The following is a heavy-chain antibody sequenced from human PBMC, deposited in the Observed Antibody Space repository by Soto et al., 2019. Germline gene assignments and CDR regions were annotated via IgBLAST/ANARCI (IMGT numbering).Heavy chain of an antibody. CDR2: ISYDGSNK. J-gene: IGHJ4*02. CDR3: ARVPSSSGRAHFDY. Sequence: QVQLVESGGGVVQPGRSLRLSCAASGFTFSSYAMHWVRQAPGKGLEWVAVISYDGSNKYYAASVKGRFTISRDNSKNTVYLQMNSLRAEDTAVYYCARVPSSSGRAHFDYWGQGTLVTVSS. V-gene: IGHV3-30-3*01. D-gene: IGHD2-15*01. CDR1: GFTFSSYA.